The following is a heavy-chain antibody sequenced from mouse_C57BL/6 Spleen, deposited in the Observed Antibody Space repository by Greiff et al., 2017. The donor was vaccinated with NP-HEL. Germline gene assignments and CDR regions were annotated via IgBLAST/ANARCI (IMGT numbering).Heavy chain of an antibody. CDR1: GYTFTDYY. V-gene: IGHV1-19*01. D-gene: IGHD2-10*01. Sequence: EVQLQQSGPVLVKPGASVKMSCKASGYTFTDYYMNWVKQSHGKSLEWIGVINPYNGGTSYNQKFKGKSTLTVDKSSSTAYMEINSLTSEDSAVYYCARKGSSYLRDMDYWGKGTSVTVAS. J-gene: IGHJ4*01. CDR2: INPYNGGT. CDR3: ARKGSSYLRDMDY.